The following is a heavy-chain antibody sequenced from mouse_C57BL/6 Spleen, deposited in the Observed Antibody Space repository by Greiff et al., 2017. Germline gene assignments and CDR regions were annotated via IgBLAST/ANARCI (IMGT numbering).Heavy chain of an antibody. V-gene: IGHV5-9-1*02. Sequence: EVQGVESGEGLVKPGGSLKLSCAASGFTFSSYAMSWVRQTPEKRLEWVAYISSGGDYIYYADTVKGRFTISRDNARNTLYLQMSSLKSKDTAMYYCTRVYYDYDGGFDYWGQGTTLTVSS. J-gene: IGHJ2*01. D-gene: IGHD2-4*01. CDR1: GFTFSSYA. CDR2: ISSGGDYI. CDR3: TRVYYDYDGGFDY.